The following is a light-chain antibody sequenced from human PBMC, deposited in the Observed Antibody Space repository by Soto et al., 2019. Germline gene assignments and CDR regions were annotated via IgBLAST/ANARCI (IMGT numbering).Light chain of an antibody. Sequence: DIVMTQSPDSLAVSLGERATINCKSSQSIFYSSSNKNYLAWYQQKPGQPPKLLIYWASTRESGVPDRFSGSGSGTDFTLTISSLQAEDVAIYYCQQYYSTPLNFGGGTKVEIK. J-gene: IGKJ4*01. V-gene: IGKV4-1*01. CDR1: QSIFYSSSNKNY. CDR3: QQYYSTPLN. CDR2: WAS.